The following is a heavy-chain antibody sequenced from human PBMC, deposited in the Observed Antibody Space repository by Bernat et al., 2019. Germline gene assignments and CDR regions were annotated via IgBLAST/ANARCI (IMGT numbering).Heavy chain of an antibody. V-gene: IGHV4-39*01. CDR1: GGSISSSRYY. J-gene: IGHJ4*02. Sequence: QLQLQESGPGLVKPSETLSLTCTVSGGSISSSRYYWGWNRQPPGKGLEWIGSIYYSGSTYYNPSLKSRVTISVDPSKNQFSLKLSSVTAADTAVYYCARHDYSRLVDYWGQRTLVTVSS. CDR2: IYYSGST. CDR3: ARHDYSRLVDY. D-gene: IGHD6-13*01.